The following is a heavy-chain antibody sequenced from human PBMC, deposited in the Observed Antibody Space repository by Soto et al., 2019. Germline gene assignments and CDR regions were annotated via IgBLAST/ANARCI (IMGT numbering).Heavy chain of an antibody. CDR2: ISDSGGHT. D-gene: IGHD3-3*01. V-gene: IGHV3-23*01. J-gene: IGHJ4*02. CDR3: AKPPLRFLEWLLYY. CDR1: GFTFSTYD. Sequence: EVQLLESGGGLVQPGGSLTLSCAGSGFTFSTYDMSWVRQAPGKGLEWVSSISDSGGHTYYADSVRGRFTISRDNSKDTLDLHMNSLRAEDTAVYYCAKPPLRFLEWLLYYWGQGTLVTVSP.